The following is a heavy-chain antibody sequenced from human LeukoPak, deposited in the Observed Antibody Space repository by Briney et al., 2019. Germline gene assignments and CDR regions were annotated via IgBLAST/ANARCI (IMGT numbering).Heavy chain of an antibody. V-gene: IGHV3-30*04. J-gene: IGHJ5*02. Sequence: GRSLRLSCAASGFPFSSYAMHWVRQAPARGLGGVAVISYYGRHKYYADSLKGRFTISRDNSKNTLYLQMNSLRATDKDVYYCARKEAAWWNWFDPWGQGTLVTVSS. CDR3: ARKEAAWWNWFDP. D-gene: IGHD2-8*02. CDR2: ISYYGRHK. CDR1: GFPFSSYA.